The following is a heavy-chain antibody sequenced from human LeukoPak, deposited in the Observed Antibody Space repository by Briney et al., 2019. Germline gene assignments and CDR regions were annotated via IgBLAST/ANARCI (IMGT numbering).Heavy chain of an antibody. Sequence: GGSLRLSCAASGFTFSTYAMSWVRQAPGKGLEWVSGISISGGSAYYADSVKGRFTISRDNSKNTLYLQMNRLRAEDTAVYYCARDRDLLFAHCWFDLWGQGILVTVSS. D-gene: IGHD3-10*01. CDR3: ARDRDLLFAHCWFDL. V-gene: IGHV3-23*01. CDR2: ISISGGSA. CDR1: GFTFSTYA. J-gene: IGHJ5*02.